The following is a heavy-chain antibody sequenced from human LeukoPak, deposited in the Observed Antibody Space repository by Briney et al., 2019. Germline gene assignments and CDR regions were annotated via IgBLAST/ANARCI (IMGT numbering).Heavy chain of an antibody. CDR2: ISHSGST. J-gene: IGHJ5*02. CDR3: ARELGVGATNWFDP. V-gene: IGHV4-30-2*01. D-gene: IGHD1-26*01. CDR1: GASITRGDFY. Sequence: SQTLSLTCTVSGASITRGDFYWGWIRQPPGKGLEWIGYISHSGSTYYNPSLKSRVTISVDRSKSQFSLKLSSVTAADTAVYYCARELGVGATNWFDPWGQGTLVTVSS.